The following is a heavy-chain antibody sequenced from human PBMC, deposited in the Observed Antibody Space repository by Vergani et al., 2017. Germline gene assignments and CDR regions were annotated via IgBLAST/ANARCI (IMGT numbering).Heavy chain of an antibody. D-gene: IGHD6-13*01. CDR2: IYYSGST. V-gene: IGHV4-39*07. CDR1: GGSISSSSYY. J-gene: IGHJ6*02. Sequence: QLQLQESGPGLVKPSETLSLTCTVSGGSISSSSYYWGWIRQPPGKGLEWSGSIYYSGSTYYNPSLKSRVTISVATSKNQFSRQLSSVTAAETAVYSCAGAVGSSWPHYYDGMDVWGQGTPVTVSS. CDR3: AGAVGSSWPHYYDGMDV.